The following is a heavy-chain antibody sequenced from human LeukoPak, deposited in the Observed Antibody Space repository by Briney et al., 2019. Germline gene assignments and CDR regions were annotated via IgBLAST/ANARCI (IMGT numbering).Heavy chain of an antibody. CDR3: ARGIKSVWLTDYYMDV. CDR2: ISYDGSNK. Sequence: PGGSLRLSCAASGFTFSSYAMHWVRQAPGKGLEWVAVISYDGSNKYYADSVKGRFTISRDNSKNTLYLQMNSLRAEDTAVYYCARGIKSVWLTDYYMDVWGKGTTVTVSS. D-gene: IGHD2-15*01. V-gene: IGHV3-30-3*01. J-gene: IGHJ6*03. CDR1: GFTFSSYA.